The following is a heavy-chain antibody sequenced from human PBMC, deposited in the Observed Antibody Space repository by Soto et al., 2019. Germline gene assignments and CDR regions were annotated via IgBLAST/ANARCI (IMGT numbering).Heavy chain of an antibody. V-gene: IGHV1-8*01. D-gene: IGHD2-8*01. CDR3: ARVPPNTGNWFDP. CDR2: MNPNSGNA. Sequence: QVQLVQSGAEVKKPGASVKVSCKASGYTFTSYDINWVRQATGQGLEWMGWMNPNSGNAGYAQKCQGRLTMTRNTSKTTAYMEMSSLRSEETAVYYCARVPPNTGNWFDPWGQGTLVTVSS. J-gene: IGHJ5*02. CDR1: GYTFTSYD.